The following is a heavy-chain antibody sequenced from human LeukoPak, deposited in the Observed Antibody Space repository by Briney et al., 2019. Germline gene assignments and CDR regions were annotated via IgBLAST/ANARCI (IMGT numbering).Heavy chain of an antibody. D-gene: IGHD6-13*01. Sequence: PSETLSLTCTVSGASISSYYWSLIRQPPGKGLEWIGEINHSGSTNYNPSLKSRVTISVDTSKNQFSLKLSSVTAADTAVYYCARGGIAAAGGWFDPWGQGTLVTVSS. CDR3: ARGGIAAAGGWFDP. V-gene: IGHV4-34*01. CDR2: INHSGST. CDR1: GASISSYY. J-gene: IGHJ5*02.